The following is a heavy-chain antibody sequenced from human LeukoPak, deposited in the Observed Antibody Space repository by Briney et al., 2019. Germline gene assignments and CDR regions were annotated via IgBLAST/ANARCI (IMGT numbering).Heavy chain of an antibody. CDR3: AREGRSGYDFDY. CDR1: GDPISSYY. D-gene: IGHD5-12*01. V-gene: IGHV4-59*01. Sequence: SETLSLTCTVSGDPISSYYWSWIRQPPGKGLQRIGYIYYSGSTNSNPSPKSRVTLSVDTSKNQFSLKLSSVTAADTAVYYCAREGRSGYDFDYWGQGTLVTVSS. J-gene: IGHJ4*02. CDR2: IYYSGST.